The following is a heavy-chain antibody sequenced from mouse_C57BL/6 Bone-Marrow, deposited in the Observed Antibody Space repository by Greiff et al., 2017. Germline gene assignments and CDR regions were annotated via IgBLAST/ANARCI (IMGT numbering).Heavy chain of an antibody. D-gene: IGHD1-1*01. J-gene: IGHJ3*01. CDR3: TRLSLYYGSSLAWFAY. V-gene: IGHV6-6*01. Sequence: EVQLVESGGGLVQPGGSMKLSCAASGFTFSDAWMDWVRQSPEKGLEWVAEIRNKANNHATYYAESVKGRFTISRDDSKSSVYLQMNSLRAEDTGIYYCTRLSLYYGSSLAWFAYWGQGTLVTVSA. CDR1: GFTFSDAW. CDR2: IRNKANNHAT.